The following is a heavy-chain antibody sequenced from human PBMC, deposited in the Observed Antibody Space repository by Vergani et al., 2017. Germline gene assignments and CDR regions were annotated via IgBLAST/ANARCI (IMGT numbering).Heavy chain of an antibody. J-gene: IGHJ4*01. Sequence: EVHLLDSGGGLVQSGGSLRLSCAAPGLTFSNSAASWVRQAPGGGLAWVSSISGPGLSTYYADSVKGRFSISRDNTKNTVFLQMNSLRAEDTAIYYCVKEKIDLGSYFFDSWGHGILVTVSS. CDR1: GLTFSNSA. CDR2: ISGPGLST. V-gene: IGHV3-23*01. D-gene: IGHD2/OR15-2a*01. CDR3: VKEKIDLGSYFFDS.